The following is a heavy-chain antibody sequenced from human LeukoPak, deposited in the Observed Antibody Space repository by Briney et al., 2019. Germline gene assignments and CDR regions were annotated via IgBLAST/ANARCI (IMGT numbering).Heavy chain of an antibody. CDR3: ARLAVAGVSLILDY. D-gene: IGHD6-19*01. V-gene: IGHV4-31*03. CDR1: GGSISSGGYY. CDR2: IYYTGSA. Sequence: SETLSLTCTVSGGSISSGGYYWSWVRQHPGKGLEWIAYIYYTGSAYYNPSLESRLTISVDTSKNQFSLKLTSVTAPDTAVYYCARLAVAGVSLILDYWGQGTLVTVSS. J-gene: IGHJ4*02.